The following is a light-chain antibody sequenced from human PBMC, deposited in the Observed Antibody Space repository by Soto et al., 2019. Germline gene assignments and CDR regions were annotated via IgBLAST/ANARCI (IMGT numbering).Light chain of an antibody. V-gene: IGLV1-40*01. CDR3: QSYDSRLSAWV. Sequence: QSVLTQPPSVSVAPGQRVTIACTGSSSNIGAGYDVHWYRQLPGTAPKLLIYANTNRPSGVPDRVSGSKSGTSASLAITGLQADDEADYYCQSYDSRLSAWVFGGGTKVTVL. J-gene: IGLJ3*02. CDR1: SSNIGAGYD. CDR2: ANT.